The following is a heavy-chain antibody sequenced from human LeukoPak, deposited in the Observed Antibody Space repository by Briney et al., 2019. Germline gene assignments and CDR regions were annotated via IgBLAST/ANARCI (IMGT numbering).Heavy chain of an antibody. J-gene: IGHJ5*02. Sequence: ASVTVSCKASGGTFSSYAISWVRQAPGQGLEWMGGIIPIFGTANYAQKFQGRVTITADESTSTAYMELSSLRSEDTAVYYCARTYCSSTSCYWFDPWGQGTLVTVSS. D-gene: IGHD2-2*01. CDR2: IIPIFGTA. CDR3: ARTYCSSTSCYWFDP. CDR1: GGTFSSYA. V-gene: IGHV1-69*13.